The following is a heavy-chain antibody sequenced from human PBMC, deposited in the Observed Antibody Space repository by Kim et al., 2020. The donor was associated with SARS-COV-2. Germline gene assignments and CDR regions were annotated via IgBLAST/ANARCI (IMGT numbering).Heavy chain of an antibody. CDR2: ISYDGSNK. CDR1: GFTFSSYA. CDR3: ARDSGAAAADDSFDP. D-gene: IGHD6-13*01. J-gene: IGHJ5*02. V-gene: IGHV3-30-3*01. Sequence: GGSLRLSCAASGFTFSSYAMHWVRQAPGKGLEWVAVISYDGSNKYYADSVKGRFTISRDNSKNTLYLQMNSLRAEDTAVYYCARDSGAAAADDSFDPWGQGTLVTVSS.